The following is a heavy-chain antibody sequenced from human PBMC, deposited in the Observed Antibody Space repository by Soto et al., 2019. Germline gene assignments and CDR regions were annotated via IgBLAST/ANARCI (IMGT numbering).Heavy chain of an antibody. CDR1: GYSFTRYG. D-gene: IGHD4-17*01. J-gene: IGHJ4*02. CDR3: ATPQDYDGCLDS. Sequence: ASVKVSCKASGYSFTRYGIAWARQAPGQGLEWMGWINTCNGNTKYAQKLQGRLTLTRDTPRNTAYLELTSLISKDTAIYYCATPQDYDGCLDSWGQGTLVTVSS. CDR2: INTCNGNT. V-gene: IGHV1-18*01.